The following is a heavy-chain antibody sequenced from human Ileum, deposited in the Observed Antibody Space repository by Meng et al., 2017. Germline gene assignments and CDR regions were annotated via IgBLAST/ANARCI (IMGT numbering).Heavy chain of an antibody. J-gene: IGHJ4*02. D-gene: IGHD4-23*01. CDR1: GGTISINSY. Sequence: GRVAELGQLSVMPSGSLSCTCAVSGGTISINSYCSWVRQPPGKGLEWIGQISHSGSAYYNPSLKSRVTKSVDKSKSQFSLMLTSVTAADTAIYYCARHGGYSQDFWGQGTLVTVSS. CDR2: ISHSGSA. CDR3: ARHGGYSQDF. V-gene: IGHV4-4*02.